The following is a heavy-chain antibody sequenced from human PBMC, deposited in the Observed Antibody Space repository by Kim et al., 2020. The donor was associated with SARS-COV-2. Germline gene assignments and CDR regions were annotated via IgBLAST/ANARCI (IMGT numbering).Heavy chain of an antibody. CDR3: AKGGAAYWYFAL. CDR1: GFTFSDYY. CDR2: IHSSGGTI. V-gene: IGHV3-11*01. D-gene: IGHD6-13*01. J-gene: IGHJ2*01. Sequence: GGSLRLSCAASGFTFSDYYMSWIRQAPGKGLEWVSYIHSSGGTIYYADSVKGRFTISRDNAKNSLYLQMNSLRAEDTAVYYCAKGGAAYWYFALWGRGTLVTVSS.